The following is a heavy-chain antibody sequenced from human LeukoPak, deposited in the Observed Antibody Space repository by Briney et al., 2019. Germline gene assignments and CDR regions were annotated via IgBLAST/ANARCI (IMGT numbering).Heavy chain of an antibody. CDR3: ARSQLSYGDFDY. CDR1: GGSISSSSYY. Sequence: SETLSLTCTVSGGSISSSSYYWGWIRQPPGKGLEWIGSIYYSGSTYYSPSLKSRVTISVDTSKNQFSLKLNSVTAADTAVYYCARSQLSYGDFDYWGQGTLVTVSS. D-gene: IGHD5-18*01. V-gene: IGHV4-39*07. CDR2: IYYSGST. J-gene: IGHJ4*02.